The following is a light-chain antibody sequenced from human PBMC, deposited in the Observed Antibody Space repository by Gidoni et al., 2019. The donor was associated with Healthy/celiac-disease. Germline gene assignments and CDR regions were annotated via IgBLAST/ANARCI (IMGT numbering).Light chain of an antibody. CDR3: QQRSNWPPT. CDR1: QSVRSY. J-gene: IGKJ4*01. CDR2: DAS. Sequence: EIVLTQSPATLSLSPGERATLSCRASQSVRSYLAWYQQKPGQAPRFLIYDASNRATGSPARVSGSWSGTDFTLTISSLEPEDFAVYYCQQRSNWPPTFXGXTKVEIK. V-gene: IGKV3-11*01.